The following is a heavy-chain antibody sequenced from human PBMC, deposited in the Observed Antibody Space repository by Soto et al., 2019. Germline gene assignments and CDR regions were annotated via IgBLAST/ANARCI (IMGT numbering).Heavy chain of an antibody. D-gene: IGHD3-9*01. CDR2: INPNSGGT. V-gene: IGHV1-2*04. CDR1: GYTFTGYY. J-gene: IGHJ6*04. Sequence: ASVKVSGKASGYTFTGYYMHWVRQAPGQGLEWMGWINPNSGGTNYAQKFQGWVTMTRDTSISTAYMELSRLRSDDTAVYYCARDTANYDILTPFGGKRDYYYDYGIDVWGKGTTGIDSS. CDR3: ARDTANYDILTPFGGKRDYYYDYGIDV.